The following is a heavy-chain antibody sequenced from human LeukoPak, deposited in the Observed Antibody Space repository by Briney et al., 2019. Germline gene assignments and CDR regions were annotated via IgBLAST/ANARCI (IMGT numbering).Heavy chain of an antibody. V-gene: IGHV3-49*04. CDR2: IRSKTYGGTT. J-gene: IGHJ4*02. CDR3: GQESVAVTYLIDY. Sequence: QPGRSLRLSCTASGFTIGDYAMSWVRQAPGKGLEWVGFIRSKTYGGTTEYAASVKGRFTISRDDSKSIADLQMNSLKTEDTAVYYCGQESVAVTYLIDYCGQGTLVTVSS. D-gene: IGHD6-19*01. CDR1: GFTIGDYA.